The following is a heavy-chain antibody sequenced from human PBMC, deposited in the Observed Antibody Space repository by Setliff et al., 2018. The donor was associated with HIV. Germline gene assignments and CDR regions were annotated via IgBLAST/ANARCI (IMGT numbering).Heavy chain of an antibody. J-gene: IGHJ4*02. V-gene: IGHV4-38-2*02. Sequence: SETLSLTCTVSGGSISSHYWGLIRQPPGKGLEWIGTIYHRGSTYNNPSLKSRVIISVDTSKNQFSLKLSSVTAADTAVYYCARAVGTTRTAFDYLGQGTLVTVSS. CDR1: GGSISSHY. CDR2: IYHRGST. CDR3: ARAVGTTRTAFDY. D-gene: IGHD1-26*01.